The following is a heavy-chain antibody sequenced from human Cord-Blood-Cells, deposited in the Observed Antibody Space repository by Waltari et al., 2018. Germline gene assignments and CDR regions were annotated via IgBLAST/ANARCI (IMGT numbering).Heavy chain of an antibody. CDR3: ARDHCSGGSCYSHDAFDI. CDR1: GGSISSYY. CDR2: IYYSGST. J-gene: IGHJ3*02. V-gene: IGHV4-59*01. D-gene: IGHD2-15*01. Sequence: QVQLQESGPGLVKPSETLSLTCTVSGGSISSYYWSWIRPPPGTGLEWIGYIYYSGSTNYNPSLKSRVTISVDTSKNQFSLKLSSVTAADTAVYYCARDHCSGGSCYSHDAFDIWGQGTMVTVSS.